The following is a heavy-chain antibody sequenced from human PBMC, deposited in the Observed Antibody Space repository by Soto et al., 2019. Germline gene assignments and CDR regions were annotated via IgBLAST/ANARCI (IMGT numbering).Heavy chain of an antibody. CDR2: ISYDGSNK. Sequence: QVQLVESGGGVVQPGRSLRLSCAASGFTFSNYVMHWVRQAPGKGLEWVAVISYDGSNKYYADSVRGRFTISRDNSNDTLFLQMNSLIPEDTDVYYCAKDQYQLIRRCYGLDVLCQGTTVTVSS. V-gene: IGHV3-30*18. D-gene: IGHD2-2*01. CDR3: AKDQYQLIRRCYGLDV. J-gene: IGHJ6*02. CDR1: GFTFSNYV.